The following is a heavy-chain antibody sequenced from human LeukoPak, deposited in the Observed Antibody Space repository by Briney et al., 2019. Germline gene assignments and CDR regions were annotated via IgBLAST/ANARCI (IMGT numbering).Heavy chain of an antibody. CDR2: ISGSGGST. CDR1: GFTFSSYG. CDR3: ARGHSGWYDY. J-gene: IGHJ4*02. Sequence: GGSLRLSCAASGFTFSSYGMSWVRQAPGKGLRWVSAISGSGGSTYYADSVKGRFTISRDNSKNTLYLQMNSLRAEDTAVYYCARGHSGWYDYWGQGTLVTVSS. D-gene: IGHD6-19*01. V-gene: IGHV3-23*01.